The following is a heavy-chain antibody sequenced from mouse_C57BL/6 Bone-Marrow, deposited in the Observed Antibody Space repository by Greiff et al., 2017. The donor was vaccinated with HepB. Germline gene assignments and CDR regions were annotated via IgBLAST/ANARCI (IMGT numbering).Heavy chain of an antibody. CDR2: INPNNGGT. J-gene: IGHJ4*01. V-gene: IGHV1-18*01. CDR3: ARALITTVVAKDYAMDY. CDR1: GYTFTDYN. Sequence: VQLQQSGPELVKPGASVKIPCKASGYTFTDYNMDWVKQSHGKSLEWIGDINPNNGGTIYNQKFKGKATLTVDKSSSTAYMELRSLTSEDTAVYYCARALITTVVAKDYAMDYWGQGTSVTVSS. D-gene: IGHD1-1*01.